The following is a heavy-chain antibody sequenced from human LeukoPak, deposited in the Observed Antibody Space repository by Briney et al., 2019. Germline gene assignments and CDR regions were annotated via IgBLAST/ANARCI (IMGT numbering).Heavy chain of an antibody. CDR2: IYTSGST. D-gene: IGHD6-13*01. V-gene: IGHV4-61*02. J-gene: IGHJ4*02. CDR1: GGSISSGSYY. CDR3: ARQSWSSWVYFDY. Sequence: SQTLSLTCTVSGGSISSGSYYWSWIRQPAGKGLEWIGRIYTSGSTNYNPSLKSRVTISVDTSKNQFSLKLSSVTAADTAVYYCARQSWSSWVYFDYWGQGTLVTVSS.